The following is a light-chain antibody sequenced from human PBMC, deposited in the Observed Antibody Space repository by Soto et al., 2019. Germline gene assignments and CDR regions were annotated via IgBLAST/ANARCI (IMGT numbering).Light chain of an antibody. CDR1: QGIGNY. J-gene: IGKJ4*01. CDR3: QMHTAAPLT. V-gene: IGKV1-27*01. CDR2: TSS. Sequence: MSQAPYTLSSAVGVGLRSTCLASQGIGNYLAWYQQKPGKVPKLLIYTSSTLQSGVPSRFSGSGSRTDFTLTISQLQPEDGATYSSQMHTAAPLTFSGGTKVDIK.